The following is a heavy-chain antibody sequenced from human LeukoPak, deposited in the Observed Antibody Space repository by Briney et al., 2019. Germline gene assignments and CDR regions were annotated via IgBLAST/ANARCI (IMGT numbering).Heavy chain of an antibody. J-gene: IGHJ4*02. CDR1: GFTFSSYN. D-gene: IGHD3-10*01. Sequence: GGSLRLSCAASGFTFSSYNMNWVRQAPGKGLEWVSSISSSSSYIFYADSVKGRFTISRDNAKNSLDLQMNSLRVEDTGIYYCVKVAKYYYGSETYYFFEHWGQGTPVTASS. CDR2: ISSSSSYI. V-gene: IGHV3-21*01. CDR3: VKVAKYYYGSETYYFFEH.